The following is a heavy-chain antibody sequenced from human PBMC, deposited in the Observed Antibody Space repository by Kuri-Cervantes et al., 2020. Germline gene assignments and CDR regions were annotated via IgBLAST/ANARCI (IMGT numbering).Heavy chain of an antibody. D-gene: IGHD5-18*01. CDR2: IIPILGIP. V-gene: IGHV1-69*10. CDR1: GYTFTGYY. J-gene: IGHJ4*02. Sequence: SVKVSCKTSGYTFTGYYMHWVRQAPGQGLEWMGGIIPILGIPNYAQKFQGRVTITTDDSTSTAYMELSSLRSEDTAVYYCASAASMWIQQYWGQGTLVTVSS. CDR3: ASAASMWIQQY.